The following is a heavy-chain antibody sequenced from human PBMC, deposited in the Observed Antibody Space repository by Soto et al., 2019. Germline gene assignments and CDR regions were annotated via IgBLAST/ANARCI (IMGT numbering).Heavy chain of an antibody. J-gene: IGHJ3*02. V-gene: IGHV1-2*04. D-gene: IGHD2-8*01. CDR1: GYTFTGYY. CDR2: INPNSGGT. Sequence: ASVKVSCKASGYTFTGYYMHWVRQAPGQGLEWMGWINPNSGGTNYAQKFQGWVTMTRDTSISTAYMELSRLRSDDTAVYYCARGYCTNGVCYTEVDAFDISGQGTMVTVSS. CDR3: ARGYCTNGVCYTEVDAFDI.